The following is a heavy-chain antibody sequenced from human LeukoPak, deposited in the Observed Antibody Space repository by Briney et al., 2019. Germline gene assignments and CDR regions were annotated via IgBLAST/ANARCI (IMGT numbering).Heavy chain of an antibody. D-gene: IGHD6-13*01. CDR2: IYYSGST. CDR1: GGSISSYY. J-gene: IGHJ5*02. CDR3: ARDYHSSSWSPDSNWFDP. V-gene: IGHV4-59*01. Sequence: SETLSLTCTVSGGSISSYYWSWIRQPPGKGLEWIGYIYYSGSTNYNPSLKSRVTISVDTSKSQFSLKLSSVTAADTAVYYCARDYHSSSWSPDSNWFDPWGQGTLVTVSS.